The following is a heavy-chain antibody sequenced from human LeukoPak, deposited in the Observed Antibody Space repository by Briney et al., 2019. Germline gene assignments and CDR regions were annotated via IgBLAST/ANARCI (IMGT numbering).Heavy chain of an antibody. V-gene: IGHV4-59*11. J-gene: IGHJ4*02. CDR3: ATAMYCSSPSCFDY. Sequence: SETLSLTCTVSGASISSHYRSWIRQPPGKGLEWIGYVYYTGSTNYNPSLKSRVIISVDTSENQFSLKLTSVTAADTAVYYCATAMYCSSPSCFDYWGQGTLVTVSS. D-gene: IGHD2-2*01. CDR1: GASISSHY. CDR2: VYYTGST.